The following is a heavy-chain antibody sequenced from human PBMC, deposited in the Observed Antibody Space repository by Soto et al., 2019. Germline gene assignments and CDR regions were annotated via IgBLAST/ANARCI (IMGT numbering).Heavy chain of an antibody. D-gene: IGHD3-16*01. CDR3: AMVDVYVTPSPQDV. CDR2: INTYNGNT. Sequence: QVQLVQSGAEVKNPGASVKVSCKTSGYIFTSYGIGWARQAPGQGLGWMGWINTYNGNTNYAQNLQGRVTLTTDTSTSTAYMELRSLRSNDTAIYYCAMVDVYVTPSPQDVWGQGTTVTVSS. CDR1: GYIFTSYG. J-gene: IGHJ6*02. V-gene: IGHV1-18*01.